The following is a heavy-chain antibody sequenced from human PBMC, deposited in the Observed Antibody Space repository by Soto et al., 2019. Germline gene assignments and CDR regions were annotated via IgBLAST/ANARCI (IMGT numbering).Heavy chain of an antibody. D-gene: IGHD6-13*01. CDR2: ISWNSGSI. CDR3: AKDMGSSWFGWFDP. J-gene: IGHJ5*02. CDR1: GFTFDDYA. Sequence: EVQLVESGGGLVQPGRSLRLSCAASGFTFDDYAMHWVRQAPGKGLEWVSGISWNSGSIGYADSVKGRFTISRDNAKNSLYLQMNSLRAEDTALYYGAKDMGSSWFGWFDPWGQGTLVTVSS. V-gene: IGHV3-9*01.